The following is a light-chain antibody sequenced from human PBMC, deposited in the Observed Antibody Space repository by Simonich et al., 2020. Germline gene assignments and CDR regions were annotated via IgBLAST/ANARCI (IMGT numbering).Light chain of an antibody. CDR1: QSVLYSSNNKNY. Sequence: DIVMTQSPDSLAVSLGERATINCKSSQSVLYSSNNKNYLACYQQKPGQPPKLLISWEATRESGVPDRVSGSGSGTDFTLTISSLQAEDVAVYYCQQYYSTPWTFGQGTKVEIK. J-gene: IGKJ1*01. V-gene: IGKV4-1*01. CDR2: WEA. CDR3: QQYYSTPWT.